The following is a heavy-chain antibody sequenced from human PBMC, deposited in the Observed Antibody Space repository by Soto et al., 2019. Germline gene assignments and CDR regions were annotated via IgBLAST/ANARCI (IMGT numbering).Heavy chain of an antibody. D-gene: IGHD3-10*01. Sequence: GVSLRLSWAASGCTFSSYSMSWIRQAPGKGLEWVSSISSSSSYIYYADSVKGRFTISRGNAKNSLYLQMNSLRAEDTAVYYCARKPVLIAVSDYWGQGTLVTVSS. V-gene: IGHV3-21*01. CDR2: ISSSSSYI. CDR1: GCTFSSYS. J-gene: IGHJ4*02. CDR3: ARKPVLIAVSDY.